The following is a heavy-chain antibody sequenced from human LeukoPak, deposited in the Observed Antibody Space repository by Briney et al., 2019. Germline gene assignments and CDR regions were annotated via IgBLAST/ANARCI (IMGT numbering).Heavy chain of an antibody. CDR2: IYSGGST. D-gene: IGHD6-6*01. J-gene: IGHJ4*02. Sequence: GGSLRLSCAVSGFIVSSDYMSWVRQAPGKGLEWVSTIYSGGSTYYADSVKGRFTISRDVSKNTVYLQMNSLRAEDTAVYYCARGGRSSELVWGQGTRVTVSS. V-gene: IGHV3-53*01. CDR3: ARGGRSSELV. CDR1: GFIVSSDY.